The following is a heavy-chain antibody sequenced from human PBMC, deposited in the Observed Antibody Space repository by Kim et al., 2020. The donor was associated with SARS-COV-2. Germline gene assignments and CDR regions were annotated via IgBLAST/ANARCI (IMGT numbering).Heavy chain of an antibody. V-gene: IGHV1-46*01. Sequence: GTTSYEQKFQGRVTMPRDTSTSAVYMELSSLRSEDTAVYYCARQILELDYWGQGTLVTVSS. J-gene: IGHJ4*02. CDR2: GTT. CDR3: ARQILELDY. D-gene: IGHD1-1*01.